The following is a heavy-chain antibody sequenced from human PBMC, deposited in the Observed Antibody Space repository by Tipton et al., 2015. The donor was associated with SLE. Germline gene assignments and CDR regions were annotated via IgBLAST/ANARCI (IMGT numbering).Heavy chain of an antibody. J-gene: IGHJ5*02. CDR3: ARRMTTLSRGGDWLDP. CDR2: ISLTGNT. CDR1: GASISRYY. Sequence: TLSLTCSVSGASISRYYWNWNRQPPGKGLEWIGYISLTGNTTYNPSLKSRVSISVHTSKSQVSLKMTSVTAADMAVYYCARRMTTLSRGGDWLDPWGPGTLVIVS. V-gene: IGHV4-59*08. D-gene: IGHD3-10*01.